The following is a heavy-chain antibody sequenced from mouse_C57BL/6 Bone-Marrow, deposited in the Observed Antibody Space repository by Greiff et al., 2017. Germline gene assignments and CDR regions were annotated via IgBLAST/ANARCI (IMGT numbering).Heavy chain of an antibody. Sequence: VQLQESGPELVKPGVSVKISCKASGYAFSSSWMNWVKQRPGKGLEWIGRIYPGDGDTNYNGKFKGKATLTADKSSSTAYMQLSSLTSEDSAVYFCARRGVYSNYEGYAMDYWGQGTSVTVSS. D-gene: IGHD2-5*01. CDR3: ARRGVYSNYEGYAMDY. V-gene: IGHV1-82*01. J-gene: IGHJ4*01. CDR2: IYPGDGDT. CDR1: GYAFSSSW.